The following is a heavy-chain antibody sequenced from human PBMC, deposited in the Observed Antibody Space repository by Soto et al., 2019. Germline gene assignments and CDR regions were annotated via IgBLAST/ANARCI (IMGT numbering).Heavy chain of an antibody. CDR2: IYYSGST. J-gene: IGHJ4*02. V-gene: IGHV4-39*01. Sequence: SETLSLTCTVSGGSISSSSFHWGWIRQPPGKGLEWIGSIYYSGSTYYNPSLKSRVTISVDTSKNQFSLKLSSVTAADTAVYYCARRNSSGWFYFDYWGQGTLVTVSS. CDR1: GGSISSSSFH. D-gene: IGHD6-19*01. CDR3: ARRNSSGWFYFDY.